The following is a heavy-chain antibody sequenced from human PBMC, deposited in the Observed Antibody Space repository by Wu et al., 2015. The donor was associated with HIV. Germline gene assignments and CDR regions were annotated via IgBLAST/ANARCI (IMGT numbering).Heavy chain of an antibody. CDR3: ARDFILGDGYYMDV. CDR1: GYTFTANY. D-gene: IGHD3-16*01. CDR2: INPNTGGT. J-gene: IGHJ6*03. V-gene: IGHV1-2*02. Sequence: QVQLVQSGAEVKKPGASVKVSCKASGYTFTANYMHWIRQAPGQGLEWMGWINPNTGGTNYAQKFQGRVTMTRDTSISTAYMELSRLRSDDTAVYYCARDFILGDGYYMDVWGKGTTVTVS.